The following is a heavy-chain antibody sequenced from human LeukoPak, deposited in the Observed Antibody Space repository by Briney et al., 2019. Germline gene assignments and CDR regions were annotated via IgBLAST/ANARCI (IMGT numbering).Heavy chain of an antibody. Sequence: PGGSLRLSCAASGFTLSSYEMNWVRQAPGKGLEWVSYISSSGNTIYYADSVKGRFTISRDNAKNSLYLQMNSLRAEDTAVYYCARELVVITSYFDYWGQGTLVTVCS. CDR3: ARELVVITSYFDY. J-gene: IGHJ4*02. CDR1: GFTLSSYE. V-gene: IGHV3-48*03. CDR2: ISSSGNTI. D-gene: IGHD3-22*01.